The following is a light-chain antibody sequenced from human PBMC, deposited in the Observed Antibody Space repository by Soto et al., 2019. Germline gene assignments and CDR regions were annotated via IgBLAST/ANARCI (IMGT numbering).Light chain of an antibody. CDR3: QQYDNAPLN. V-gene: IGKV1-33*01. CDR1: QAISNY. CDR2: DAS. J-gene: IGKJ4*01. Sequence: DIQMTQSPSSLSASVGDRVTITCQASQAISNYLNWYQQKSGKAPKLLIYDASDLETGVPSRFSGSGSGTDFTFTISSLQPEDIATYYCQQYDNAPLNFGGGTKVEIK.